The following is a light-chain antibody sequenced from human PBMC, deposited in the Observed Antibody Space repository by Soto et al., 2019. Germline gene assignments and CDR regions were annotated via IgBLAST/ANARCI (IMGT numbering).Light chain of an antibody. CDR1: SSDVGSSKF. CDR3: SSFTISRNTVI. J-gene: IGLJ2*01. CDR2: EVS. V-gene: IGLV2-14*01. Sequence: QSALTQPASVSGSPGQSITISCTGTSSDVGSSKFVSWYQLHPGKAPKLMVYEVSNRPSGVSNRFSGSKSGNTASLTISGLQAEDEADYYCSSFTISRNTVIFGGGTKLTVL.